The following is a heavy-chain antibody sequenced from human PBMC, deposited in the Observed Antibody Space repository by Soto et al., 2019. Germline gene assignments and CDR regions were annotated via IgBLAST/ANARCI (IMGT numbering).Heavy chain of an antibody. Sequence: LRLSFAASGFTFDDYAMHWVRQAPGKGLEWVSGISWNSGSIGYADSVKGRFTISRDNAKNSLYLQMNSLRAEDTALYYCAKGQLAYYYYYGMDVWGQGTTVTVSS. V-gene: IGHV3-9*01. D-gene: IGHD6-13*01. J-gene: IGHJ6*02. CDR3: AKGQLAYYYYYGMDV. CDR1: GFTFDDYA. CDR2: ISWNSGSI.